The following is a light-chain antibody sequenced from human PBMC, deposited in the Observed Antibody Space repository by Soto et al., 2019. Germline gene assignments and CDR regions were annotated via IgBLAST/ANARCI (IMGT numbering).Light chain of an antibody. CDR3: QQSYSIPWT. CDR1: QSMSSY. CDR2: TAS. Sequence: DIQMTQSPSSLSASVGDRVTITCRASQSMSSYLNWYQQKPGKAPKLLIYTASSLQSGVPARFSGSGSGTDFTLTISSLQAEDFASYYCQQSYSIPWTFGQGTKVEIK. V-gene: IGKV1-39*01. J-gene: IGKJ1*01.